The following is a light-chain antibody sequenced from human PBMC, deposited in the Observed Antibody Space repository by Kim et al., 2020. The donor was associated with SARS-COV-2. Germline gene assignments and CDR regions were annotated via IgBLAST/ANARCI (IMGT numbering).Light chain of an antibody. Sequence: SSELTQDPAVSVALGQTVRITCQGDSLRSYYASWYQQKPGQAPVLVIYGKNNRPSGIPDRFSGSSSGNTASLTITGAQAEDEADYYCNSRDSSGNHVVFGEGTLLTV. CDR1: SLRSYY. V-gene: IGLV3-19*01. J-gene: IGLJ2*01. CDR2: GKN. CDR3: NSRDSSGNHVV.